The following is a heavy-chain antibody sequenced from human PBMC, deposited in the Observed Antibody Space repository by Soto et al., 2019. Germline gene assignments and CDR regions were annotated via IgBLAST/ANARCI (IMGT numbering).Heavy chain of an antibody. CDR3: AKDVCRGSNNSCYTRLEF. Sequence: GGSLRLSCAASGFTFDDYATHWVRQAPGKGLEWVSLISWDGGRTYYADSVRGRFIVSRDSSKNSLYLQMSSLRVEDTALYYCAKDVCRGSNNSCYTRLEFWGQGALLTVS. V-gene: IGHV3-43D*04. J-gene: IGHJ4*02. CDR1: GFTFDDYA. D-gene: IGHD2-2*02. CDR2: ISWDGGRT.